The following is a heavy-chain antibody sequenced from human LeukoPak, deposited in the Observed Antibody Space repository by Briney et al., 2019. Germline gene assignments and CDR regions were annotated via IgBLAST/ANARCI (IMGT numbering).Heavy chain of an antibody. J-gene: IGHJ5*02. Sequence: AASVKVSCKASGYTFTCYAMHWVRQAPGQRLEWMGWISAYNGNTNYAQKLQGRVTMTTDTSTSTAYMELRSLRSDDTAVYYCARASGYPNWFDPWGQGTLVTVSS. CDR2: ISAYNGNT. D-gene: IGHD3-22*01. CDR1: GYTFTCYA. CDR3: ARASGYPNWFDP. V-gene: IGHV1-18*01.